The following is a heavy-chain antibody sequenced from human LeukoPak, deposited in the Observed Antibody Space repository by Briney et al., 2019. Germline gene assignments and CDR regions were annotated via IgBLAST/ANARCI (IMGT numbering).Heavy chain of an antibody. J-gene: IGHJ6*03. V-gene: IGHV3-15*01. CDR2: IKSKTDGGTT. D-gene: IGHD6-13*01. CDR1: GFTFSNAW. CDR3: TTVAAGSSWYFYYYYMDV. Sequence: GGSLRLSCADSGFTFSNAWMSWVRQAPGKGLEWVGRIKSKTDGGTTDYAAPVKGRFTISRDDSKNTLYLQMNSLKTEDTAVYYCTTVAAGSSWYFYYYYMDVWGKGTTVTVSS.